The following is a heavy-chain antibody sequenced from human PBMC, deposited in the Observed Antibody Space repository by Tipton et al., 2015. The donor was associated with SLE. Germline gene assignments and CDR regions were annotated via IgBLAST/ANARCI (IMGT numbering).Heavy chain of an antibody. J-gene: IGHJ4*02. D-gene: IGHD5-12*01. CDR2: IWYDGSNK. V-gene: IGHV3-33*01. CDR3: ARDEGGYSGYGDLGY. CDR1: GFTFISYG. Sequence: QLVQSGGGVVQPGRSLRLSCAASGFTFISYGMHWVRQAPGKGLEWVAVIWYDGSNKYYADSVKGRFTISRDNSKNTLYLQMNSLRAEDTAVYYCARDEGGYSGYGDLGYWGQGTLVTVSS.